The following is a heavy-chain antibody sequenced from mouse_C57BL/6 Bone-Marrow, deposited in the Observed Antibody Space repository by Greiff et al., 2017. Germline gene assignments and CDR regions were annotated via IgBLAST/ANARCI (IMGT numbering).Heavy chain of an antibody. V-gene: IGHV5-4*03. CDR1: GFTFSSYA. Sequence: EVKVVESGGGLVKPGGSLKLSCAASGFTFSSYAMSWVRQTPEKRLEWVATISDGGSYTYYPDNVKGRFTISRDNANNNLYLQWSHLKSEDTAMYYCASETAHALWGQGTTLTVSS. D-gene: IGHD3-2*02. CDR2: ISDGGSYT. J-gene: IGHJ2*01. CDR3: ASETAHAL.